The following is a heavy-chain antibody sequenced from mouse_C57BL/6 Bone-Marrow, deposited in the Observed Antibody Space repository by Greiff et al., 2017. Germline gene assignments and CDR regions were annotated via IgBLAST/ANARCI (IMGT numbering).Heavy chain of an antibody. D-gene: IGHD2-1*01. CDR1: GYTFTSYW. J-gene: IGHJ2*01. CDR3: ARDYYGSYYFDD. V-gene: IGHV1-55*01. CDR2: IYPGSGST. Sequence: VQLQQPGAELVKPGASVKMSCTASGYTFTSYWITWVKQRPGQGLEWIGDIYPGSGSTNYTGKFKSKATLTVDTSSSTAYMQLSSLTSEDSAVYYCARDYYGSYYFDDWGQGTTLTVSS.